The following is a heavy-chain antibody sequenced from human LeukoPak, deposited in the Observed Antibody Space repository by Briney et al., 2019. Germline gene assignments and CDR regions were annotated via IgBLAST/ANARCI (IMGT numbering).Heavy chain of an antibody. V-gene: IGHV3-23*01. CDR3: ARFGLAGSGRYHDAFDI. CDR2: ISGSGGST. D-gene: IGHD3-10*01. J-gene: IGHJ3*02. Sequence: GGSLRLSCAASGFTFSSYGMTWVRQAPGKGLEWVSAISGSGGSTYYADSVKGRSTISRDNSKNTLYLQMNSLRAEDTAVYYCARFGLAGSGRYHDAFDIWGQGTMVTVSS. CDR1: GFTFSSYG.